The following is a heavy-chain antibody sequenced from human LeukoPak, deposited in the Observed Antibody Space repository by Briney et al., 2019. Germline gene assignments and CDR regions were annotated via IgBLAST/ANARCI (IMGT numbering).Heavy chain of an antibody. Sequence: PGGSLRLSCAASGFTFSSYAMTWVRQVPGKGLDWVSVISGNGASTYYADSVKGRFTISRDNSKNTLYLQMNSLRAEDTAVYYCAKARWGLPSWGRWGQGTLVTVSS. D-gene: IGHD1-26*01. J-gene: IGHJ4*02. CDR2: ISGNGAST. V-gene: IGHV3-23*01. CDR1: GFTFSSYA. CDR3: AKARWGLPSWGR.